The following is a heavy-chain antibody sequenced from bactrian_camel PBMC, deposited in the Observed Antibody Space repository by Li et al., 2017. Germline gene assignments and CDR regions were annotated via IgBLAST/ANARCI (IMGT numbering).Heavy chain of an antibody. J-gene: IGHJ6*01. CDR1: GLTFGSYY. D-gene: IGHD7*01. CDR3: AAAGRAWWAPPNCALPSGFGY. CDR2: ITSSGSST. Sequence: HVQLVESGGGLVQTGGSLRLSCTVSGLTFGSYYMGWFRQAPGKEREGVSRITSSGSSTYYVDPVKGRFTISRDNAKNTVYLQMNSLKPEDTAMYYCAAAGRAWWAPPNCALPSGFGYWGQGTQVTVS. V-gene: IGHV3S63*01.